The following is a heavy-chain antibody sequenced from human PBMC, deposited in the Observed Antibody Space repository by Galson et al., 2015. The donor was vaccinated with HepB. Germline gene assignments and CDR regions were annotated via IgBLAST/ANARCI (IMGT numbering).Heavy chain of an antibody. CDR1: GFTFSSYG. Sequence: SLRLSCAASGFTFSSYGMHWVRQAPGKGLEWVAVISYDGSNKYYADSVKGRFTISRDNSKNTLYLQMNSLRAEDTAVYYCAKDKPFGSSSVGRGTAGFDYWGQGTLVTVSS. V-gene: IGHV3-30*18. CDR3: AKDKPFGSSSVGRGTAGFDY. J-gene: IGHJ4*02. CDR2: ISYDGSNK. D-gene: IGHD6-6*01.